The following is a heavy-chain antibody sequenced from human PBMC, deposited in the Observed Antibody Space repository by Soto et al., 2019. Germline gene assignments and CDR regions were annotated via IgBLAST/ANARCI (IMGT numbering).Heavy chain of an antibody. CDR1: EFTFSSFE. D-gene: IGHD3-22*01. CDR3: AKDLHSGGYYYVAFDY. J-gene: IGHJ4*02. V-gene: IGHV3-48*03. CDR2: ISESGTTI. Sequence: GGSLRLSCVTSEFTFSSFEMNWVRQAPGKGLEWVSYISESGTTISYRDSVKGRFTISRDNAKKSLYLQMHSLRAEDTAVYYCAKDLHSGGYYYVAFDYWGQGTLVTVSS.